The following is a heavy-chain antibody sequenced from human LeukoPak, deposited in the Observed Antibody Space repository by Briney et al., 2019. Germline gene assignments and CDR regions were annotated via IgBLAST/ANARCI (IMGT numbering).Heavy chain of an antibody. CDR2: IIPSSRSV. Sequence: GGSLRLSCAASGFNLGSYYMTWVRQAPGKGPEWGASIIPSSRSVYYRDAVKGRFTISSDNANNSLFLDLKSLKVEDTAVYYCARIDQRILKTGVAPCLDYWGQGTLVTVSS. V-gene: IGHV3-21*01. CDR1: GFNLGSYY. J-gene: IGHJ4*02. CDR3: ARIDQRILKTGVAPCLDY. D-gene: IGHD5/OR15-5a*01.